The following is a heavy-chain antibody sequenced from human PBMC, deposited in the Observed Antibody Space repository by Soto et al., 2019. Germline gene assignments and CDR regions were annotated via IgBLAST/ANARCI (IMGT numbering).Heavy chain of an antibody. CDR1: GGAINSYY. Sequence: SETLSLTYTVSGGAINSYYWTWIRQPAGKGLEWIGRIYRSGSTKYNPSLQSRVTMSLDTSKTQFYLRLTSVTAADTAVYYCARGQRFSDWFDPWGQGTLVTVS. V-gene: IGHV4-4*07. CDR2: IYRSGST. CDR3: ARGQRFSDWFDP. J-gene: IGHJ5*02. D-gene: IGHD3-3*01.